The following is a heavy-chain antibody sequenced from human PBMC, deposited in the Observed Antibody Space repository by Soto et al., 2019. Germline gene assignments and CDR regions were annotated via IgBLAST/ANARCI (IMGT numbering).Heavy chain of an antibody. CDR2: IYYSGST. Sequence: QVQLQESGPGLVKPSQTLSLTCTVSGGSISSGGYYWSWIRQHPGKGLEGIGYIYYSGSTYYNPSLKSRVTISVDTSKNQFSLKLSSVTAADTAVYYCARVDRGVVTWRQYWYFDLWGRGTLVTVSS. CDR3: ARVDRGVVTWRQYWYFDL. CDR1: GGSISSGGYY. V-gene: IGHV4-31*03. J-gene: IGHJ2*01. D-gene: IGHD3-3*01.